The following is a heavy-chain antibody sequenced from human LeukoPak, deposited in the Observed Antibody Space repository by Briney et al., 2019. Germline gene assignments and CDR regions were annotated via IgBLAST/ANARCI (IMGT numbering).Heavy chain of an antibody. J-gene: IGHJ4*02. CDR1: GGSISSGSYY. V-gene: IGHV4-61*02. D-gene: IGHD3-9*01. CDR2: LYASGSH. Sequence: PSETLSLTCTVSGGSISSGSYYWGWIRQPAGKGLEWIGRLYASGSHHYNPSLKRRVTISVDTSKNQFALKLSSVAAADTAVYYCARQAPHYDIFAGYGYCFDDWGQGTLVTVSS. CDR3: ARQAPHYDIFAGYGYCFDD.